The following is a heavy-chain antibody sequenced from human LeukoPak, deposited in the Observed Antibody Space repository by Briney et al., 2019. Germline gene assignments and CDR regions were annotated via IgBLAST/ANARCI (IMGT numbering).Heavy chain of an antibody. CDR1: GGSINNYY. V-gene: IGHV4-59*08. CDR2: IYYTGST. J-gene: IGHJ4*02. D-gene: IGHD3-22*01. Sequence: KASETLSLTCTVSGGSINNYYWSWVRQTPGKGLECIGYIYYTGSTNYNPSLKSRITMSVDTSTNQFSLKLSSVTAADTAVYYCARLSSGSNPPFDYWGQGTLVTVSS. CDR3: ARLSSGSNPPFDY.